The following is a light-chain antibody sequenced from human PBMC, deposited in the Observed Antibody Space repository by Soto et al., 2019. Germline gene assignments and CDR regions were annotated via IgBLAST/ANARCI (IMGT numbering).Light chain of an antibody. CDR1: QDISNL. CDR3: QQASSFPRT. V-gene: IGKV1-12*01. J-gene: IGKJ1*01. Sequence: DLQMTQSPSFVSAAVGDRVTLTFRASQDISNLLAWYQQKPGKAPTLLIYATSNLQRGVPSRFSGSGSGTDFTLTISGLQHEDFATYYCQQASSFPRTFGQGTKVEIK. CDR2: ATS.